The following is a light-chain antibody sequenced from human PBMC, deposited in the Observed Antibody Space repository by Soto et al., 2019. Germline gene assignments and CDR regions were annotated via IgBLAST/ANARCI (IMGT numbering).Light chain of an antibody. CDR2: GAS. J-gene: IGKJ2*01. CDR1: QSVSSN. V-gene: IGKV3-15*01. CDR3: QQYINWPET. Sequence: EIVMTQSPATLSVSPGERATLSCRASQSVSSNLAWYQQRPGQAPRLLIYGASTRATGIPARFSGSGSGTEFTLTISSLQSEDFAVYYCQQYINWPETFGQGTKLEIK.